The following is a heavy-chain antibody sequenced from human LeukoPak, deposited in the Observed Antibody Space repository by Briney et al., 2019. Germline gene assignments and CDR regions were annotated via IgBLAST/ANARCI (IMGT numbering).Heavy chain of an antibody. J-gene: IGHJ5*02. CDR1: GGSISSYY. CDR3: ARAHIVVVPAAMRWFDP. Sequence: PSETLSLTCTVSGGSISSYYWSWIRQPPGKGLEWTGYIYYSGSTNYNPSLKSRVTISVDTSKNQFSLKLSSVTAADTAVYYCARAHIVVVPAAMRWFDPWGQGTLVTVSS. D-gene: IGHD2-2*01. V-gene: IGHV4-59*01. CDR2: IYYSGST.